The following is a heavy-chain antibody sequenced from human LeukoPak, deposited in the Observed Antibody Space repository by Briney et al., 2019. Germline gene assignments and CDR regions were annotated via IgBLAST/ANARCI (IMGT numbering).Heavy chain of an antibody. CDR1: GFTVSSNY. CDR2: IYSGGST. CDR3: ARARLDVFDI. Sequence: SGGSLRLSCAASGFTVSSNYMSWVRQAPGKGLEWVSVIYSGGSTYYADSVKGRFTISRDNSKNTLYLQVNSLRAEDTAVYYCARARLDVFDIWGQGTMVTVSS. V-gene: IGHV3-53*01. D-gene: IGHD6-25*01. J-gene: IGHJ3*02.